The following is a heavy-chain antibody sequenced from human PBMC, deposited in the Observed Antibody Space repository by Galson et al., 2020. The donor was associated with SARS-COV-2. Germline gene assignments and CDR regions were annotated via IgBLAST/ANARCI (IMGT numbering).Heavy chain of an antibody. D-gene: IGHD2-21*02. CDR3: AKDRGYGGNFSPYFED. CDR2: IWSDESNK. CDR1: GFTFRNYG. Sequence: GGYLRLSCEASGFTFRNYGMHWVRQAPGKGLEWVAVIWSDESNKHYADFVKGRFTISRDISKNTLYLQMTSLRGEDTAVYYCAKDRGYGGNFSPYFEDWGQGALVTVSS. V-gene: IGHV3-33*06. J-gene: IGHJ4*02.